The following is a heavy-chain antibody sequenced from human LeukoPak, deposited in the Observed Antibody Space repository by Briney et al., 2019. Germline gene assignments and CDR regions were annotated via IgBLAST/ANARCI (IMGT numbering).Heavy chain of an antibody. CDR2: IHHSGST. CDR3: ARDITDGRAFDI. CDR1: GGSIDDYY. J-gene: IGHJ3*02. V-gene: IGHV4-59*01. D-gene: IGHD1-14*01. Sequence: SETLSLTCTVSGGSIDDYYWSWIRQPPGKGLEWIGYIHHSGSTKYNPSLKSRVTISVDTSKNQFSLRLSPVTAADTAVYYCARDITDGRAFDIWGQGTKVTVSS.